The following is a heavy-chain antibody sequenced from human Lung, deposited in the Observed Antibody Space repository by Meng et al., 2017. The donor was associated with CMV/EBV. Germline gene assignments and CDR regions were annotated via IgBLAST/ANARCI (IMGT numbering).Heavy chain of an antibody. V-gene: IGHV3-23*01. CDR2: INNSGGRT. CDR1: GFIFSGYT. Sequence: SCAASGFIFSGYTMGWVRLAPGKGPEWVSDINNSGGRTYYVDSVRGRFTISRDNSKDALFLQMNSLRAEDTAVYYCARAGGASWYDYWGQGTLVTVSS. CDR3: ARAGGASWYDY. D-gene: IGHD6-13*01. J-gene: IGHJ4*02.